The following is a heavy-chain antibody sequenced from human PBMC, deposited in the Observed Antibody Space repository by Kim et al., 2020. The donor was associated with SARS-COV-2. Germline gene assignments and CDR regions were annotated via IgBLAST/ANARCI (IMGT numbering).Heavy chain of an antibody. D-gene: IGHD3-10*01. Sequence: GESLKISCKGSGYSFTSYWIGWVRQMPGKGLEWMGIIYPGDSDTRYSPSFQGQVTISADKSISTAYLQWSSLKASDTAMYYCARHFWGYYGPVPGRWFDPWGQGTLVTVSS. CDR3: ARHFWGYYGPVPGRWFDP. CDR2: IYPGDSDT. J-gene: IGHJ5*02. V-gene: IGHV5-51*01. CDR1: GYSFTSYW.